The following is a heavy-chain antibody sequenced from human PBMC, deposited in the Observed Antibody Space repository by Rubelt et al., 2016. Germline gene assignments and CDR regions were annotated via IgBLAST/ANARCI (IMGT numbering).Heavy chain of an antibody. D-gene: IGHD2-21*02. CDR1: GGSISSSRYY. J-gene: IGHJ4*02. CDR2: IYYSGST. V-gene: IGHV4-39*02. CDR3: ARELAGGGACDY. Sequence: QLQLQESGPGLVKPSETLSLTCTVSGGSISSSRYYWGWIRQPPGKGLEWIGSIYYSGSTYYNPCRKSGVTRSVDTSKNQFSLKLSFVTAADTAVYYCARELAGGGACDYWSQGTLVTVSS.